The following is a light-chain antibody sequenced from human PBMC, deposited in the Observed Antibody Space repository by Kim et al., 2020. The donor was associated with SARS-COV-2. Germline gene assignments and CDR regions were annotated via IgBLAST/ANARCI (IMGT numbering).Light chain of an antibody. V-gene: IGKV3-15*01. CDR2: GAS. CDR3: QQYRNWPPLT. CDR1: QSVDSY. Sequence: TPGERATLSGRASQSVDSYLAWYQHKPGQAPRLLIFGASTRATGIPARFSGSGSGTEFTLTISSLQSEDFAVYYCQQYRNWPPLTFGGGTKVDIK. J-gene: IGKJ4*01.